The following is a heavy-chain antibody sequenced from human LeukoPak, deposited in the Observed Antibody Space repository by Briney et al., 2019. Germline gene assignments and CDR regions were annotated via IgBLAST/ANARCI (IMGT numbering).Heavy chain of an antibody. CDR3: AREGRAVSGPFDY. CDR1: GFTFSSYE. CDR2: ISSSGSTI. D-gene: IGHD6-19*01. J-gene: IGHJ4*02. Sequence: PGGSLRLSCAASGFTFSSYEMNWVRQAPGKGLEWVSYISSSGSTIYYADSVKGRFTMSRDNAKNSLYLQMNSLRAEDTAVYYCAREGRAVSGPFDYWGQGTLVTVSS. V-gene: IGHV3-48*03.